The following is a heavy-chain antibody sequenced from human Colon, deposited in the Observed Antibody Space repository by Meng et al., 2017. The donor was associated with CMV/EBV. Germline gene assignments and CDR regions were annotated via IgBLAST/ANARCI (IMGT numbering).Heavy chain of an antibody. J-gene: IGHJ4*02. CDR2: IRSDGSAT. V-gene: IGHV1-2*02. D-gene: IGHD6-19*01. CDR3: VRSSGWSLFDY. CDR1: GYTLRDYY. Sequence: QVQVMQSGAGVQEPGAPVHVSCKTAGYTLRDYYRHWVRQAPGQGLEWMGWIRSDGSATNYAQKFRGRVTMTRDASVSTAYMELSGLTSDDTAVYFCVRSSGWSLFDYWGPGALVTVSS.